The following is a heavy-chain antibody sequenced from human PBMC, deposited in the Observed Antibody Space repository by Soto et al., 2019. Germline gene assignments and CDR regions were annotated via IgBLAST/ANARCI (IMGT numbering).Heavy chain of an antibody. J-gene: IGHJ4*02. CDR1: GFTFSSYA. V-gene: IGHV3-30-3*01. D-gene: IGHD5-12*01. CDR3: ARGGSRDGYRTSFDY. Sequence: GGSLRLSCAASGFTFSSYAMHWVRQAPGKGLEWVAVISYDGSNKYYADSVKGRFTISRDNSKNTLYLQMNSLRAEDTAVYYCARGGSRDGYRTSFDYWGQGTLVTVSS. CDR2: ISYDGSNK.